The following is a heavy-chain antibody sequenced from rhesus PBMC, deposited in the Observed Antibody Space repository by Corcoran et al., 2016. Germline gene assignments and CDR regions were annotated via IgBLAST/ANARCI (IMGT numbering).Heavy chain of an antibody. CDR3: ARDPTYNWNSLLLWY. D-gene: IGHD1-26*01. V-gene: IGHV4-106*01. J-gene: IGHJ4*01. Sequence: QVQLQESGPGLVKPSETLSLTCAVSGGSISDDYYWSWIRQPPGKGLEWIGYIYGSGGGTNYNPSLKNRVTSSIDTSKNQFSLKLRSVTAADTAVYYCARDPTYNWNSLLLWYWGQGVLVTVSS. CDR1: GGSISDDYY. CDR2: IYGSGGGT.